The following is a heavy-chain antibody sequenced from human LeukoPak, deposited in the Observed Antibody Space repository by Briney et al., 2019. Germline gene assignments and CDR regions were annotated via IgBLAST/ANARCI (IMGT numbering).Heavy chain of an antibody. V-gene: IGHV4-34*09. CDR1: GGSFSGYY. J-gene: IGHJ4*02. D-gene: IGHD2-15*01. CDR2: INHSGST. Sequence: SETLSLTCAVYGGSFSGYYWSWIRQPPGKGLEWIGEINHSGSTNYNPSLKSRVTISVDTSKNQFSLKLSSVTAADTAVYYCARGKKAAVYWGQGTLVTVSS. CDR3: ARGKKAAVY.